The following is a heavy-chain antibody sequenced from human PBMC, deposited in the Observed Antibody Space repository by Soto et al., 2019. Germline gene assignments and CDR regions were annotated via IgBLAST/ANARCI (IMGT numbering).Heavy chain of an antibody. D-gene: IGHD1-7*01. CDR3: ASRDPGTSVDY. V-gene: IGHV4-4*02. Sequence: QVQLQESGPGLVKPSGTLSLTCAVSGGSFTSNNWWTWVRQPPGQGLEWIGEIYRTGSPNYNPSPKSRVTISLDKFENQFSMKVTSLTAADTAVYYCASRDPGTSVDYWGQGTLVTVSS. CDR2: IYRTGSP. CDR1: GGSFTSNNW. J-gene: IGHJ4*02.